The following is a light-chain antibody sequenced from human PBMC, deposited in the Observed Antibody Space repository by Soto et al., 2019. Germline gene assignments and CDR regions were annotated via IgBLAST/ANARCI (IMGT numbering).Light chain of an antibody. Sequence: EIVLTQSPGTLSLSPGERATLSCRASQSVSSSYLAWYQQKPGQAPRLLIYGASSRATGIPDRFSGSGSGTDFTLTISRVEPEDFAVYCCQQYGILPPRFTFVPGTKVDVK. V-gene: IGKV3-20*01. CDR1: QSVSSSY. CDR3: QQYGILPPRFT. J-gene: IGKJ3*01. CDR2: GAS.